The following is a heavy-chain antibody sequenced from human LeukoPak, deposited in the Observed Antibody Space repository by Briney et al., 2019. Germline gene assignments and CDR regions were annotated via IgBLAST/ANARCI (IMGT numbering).Heavy chain of an antibody. CDR2: ITTFNGDT. J-gene: IGHJ4*02. CDR1: GYTFTSHD. D-gene: IGHD6-13*01. CDR3: ARFTPTIAAAGHDN. V-gene: IGHV1-18*01. Sequence: ASVTVSCKASGYTFTSHDISWERQAPGQGLEWMGWITTFNGDTNYAQRLQGRVTMTTDTSTSTAYMELRSLRSDDTTVYYCARFTPTIAAAGHDNWGQGTLVTVSS.